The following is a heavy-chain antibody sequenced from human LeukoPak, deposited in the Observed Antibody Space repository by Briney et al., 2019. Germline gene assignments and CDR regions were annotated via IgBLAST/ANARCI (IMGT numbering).Heavy chain of an antibody. CDR3: ARRGGSGRSFDY. V-gene: IGHV4-59*08. CDR1: GGSISSYY. J-gene: IGHJ4*02. D-gene: IGHD3-10*01. CDR2: IYYSGST. Sequence: SETLSLTCTVSGGSISSYYWSWIRQPPGKGLEWIGYIYYSGSTNYNPSLKSRVTISVDTSKNQFSLKLTSVTAADTAVYYCARRGGSGRSFDYWGQGTLVTVSS.